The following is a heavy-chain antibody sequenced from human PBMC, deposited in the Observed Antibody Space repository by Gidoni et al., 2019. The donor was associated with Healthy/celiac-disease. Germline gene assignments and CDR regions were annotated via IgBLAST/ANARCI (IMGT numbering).Heavy chain of an antibody. CDR1: GFTFDDYA. J-gene: IGHJ5*02. CDR2: ISWNSGSI. D-gene: IGHD6-13*01. V-gene: IGHV3-9*01. CDR3: AKEGQVSGIAAAGTGWFDP. Sequence: EVQLVESGGGLVQPGRSLRLSCVASGFTFDDYAMHWVRQAPGKGLEWVSGISWNSGSIGYADSVKGRFTISRDNAKNSLYLQMNSLRAEDTALYYCAKEGQVSGIAAAGTGWFDPWGQGTLVTVSS.